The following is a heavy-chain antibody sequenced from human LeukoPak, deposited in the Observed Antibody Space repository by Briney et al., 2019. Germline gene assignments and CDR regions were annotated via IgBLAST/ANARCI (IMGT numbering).Heavy chain of an antibody. D-gene: IGHD2-15*01. J-gene: IGHJ4*02. CDR2: INQDVSTK. V-gene: IGHV3-7*01. CDR1: GFTFNDVW. Sequence: GGSLRHSRVATGFTFNDVWMDWVRPAPWKGLEWVAHINQDVSTKQYVDSVRGRFTISRHNTMNSLYLQINSLRDEYTGLYHCARDMKGNVYCWGERTLVIVS. CDR3: ARDMKGNVYC.